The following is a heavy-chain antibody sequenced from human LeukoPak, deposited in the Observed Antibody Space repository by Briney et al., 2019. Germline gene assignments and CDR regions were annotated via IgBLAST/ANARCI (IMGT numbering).Heavy chain of an antibody. Sequence: PGGSLRLSCAASDFTVSSYYMSWVRQAPGKGLEWVSVIYSGDSSSSTFYADSVKGRFTISRDNSKNTLYLQMNSLRAEDTAVYYCARAGPWYYDSSSLTDYWGQGTLVTVSS. J-gene: IGHJ4*02. CDR3: ARAGPWYYDSSSLTDY. V-gene: IGHV3-66*02. D-gene: IGHD3-22*01. CDR1: DFTVSSYY. CDR2: IYSGDSSSST.